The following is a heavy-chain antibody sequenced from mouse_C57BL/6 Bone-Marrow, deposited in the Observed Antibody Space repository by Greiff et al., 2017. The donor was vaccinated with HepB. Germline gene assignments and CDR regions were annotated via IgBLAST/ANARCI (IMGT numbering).Heavy chain of an antibody. Sequence: VQLKESGPELVKPGASVKIPCKASGYTFTDYNMDWVKQSHGKSLEWIGDINPNNGGTIYNQKFKGKATLTVDKSSSTAYMELRSLTSEDTAVYYCARSYYGSSYPDYWGQGTTLTVSS. V-gene: IGHV1-18*01. CDR3: ARSYYGSSYPDY. CDR2: INPNNGGT. D-gene: IGHD1-1*01. J-gene: IGHJ2*01. CDR1: GYTFTDYN.